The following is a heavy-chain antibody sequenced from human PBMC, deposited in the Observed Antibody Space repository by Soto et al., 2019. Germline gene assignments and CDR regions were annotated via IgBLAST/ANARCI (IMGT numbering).Heavy chain of an antibody. CDR2: IDPSDSYT. D-gene: IGHD3-10*01. CDR1: GYSFTSYW. V-gene: IGHV5-10-1*01. Sequence: GESLKISCKGSGYSFTSYWISWVRQMPGKGLEWMGRIDPSDSYTNYSPSFQGHVTISADKSISTAYLQWSSLKASDTAMYYCARGLLLWFRDPPKTGYYYGMDVWGQGTTVTVSS. J-gene: IGHJ6*02. CDR3: ARGLLLWFRDPPKTGYYYGMDV.